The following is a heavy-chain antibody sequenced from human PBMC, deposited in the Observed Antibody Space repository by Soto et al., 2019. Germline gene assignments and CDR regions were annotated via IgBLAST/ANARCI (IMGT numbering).Heavy chain of an antibody. CDR2: INDDGSST. CDR3: AREVIAATGTIRWFDP. D-gene: IGHD6-25*01. CDR1: GFTFSRHW. V-gene: IGHV3-74*03. Sequence: GGSLRLSCAASGFTFSRHWMHWVRQTPGKGPVWVSRINDDGSSTKYADSVKGRFTIARDNAKNTVFLQMSSLRAEDTAVYYCAREVIAATGTIRWFDPWGQGTLVTVPS. J-gene: IGHJ5*02.